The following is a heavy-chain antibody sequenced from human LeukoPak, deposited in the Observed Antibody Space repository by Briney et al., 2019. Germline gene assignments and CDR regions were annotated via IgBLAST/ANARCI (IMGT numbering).Heavy chain of an antibody. J-gene: IGHJ4*02. CDR1: GFTFSSYT. V-gene: IGHV3-30*02. Sequence: PGGSLRLSCAASGFTFSSYTMHWVRQAPGKGLEWVACIHSDGSKKYYADSVKGRFTISRDNSKNTLSLQMNSLRAEDTAVYYCAKEPTSRGYNDIDYWGLGTLVTVSS. D-gene: IGHD3-22*01. CDR2: IHSDGSKK. CDR3: AKEPTSRGYNDIDY.